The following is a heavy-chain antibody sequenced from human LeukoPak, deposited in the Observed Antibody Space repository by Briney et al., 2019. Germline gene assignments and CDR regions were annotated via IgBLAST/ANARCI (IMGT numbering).Heavy chain of an antibody. D-gene: IGHD3-10*01. Sequence: GGSLRLSCAASGFTFSSYSMIWVRQARGKGLEWVAVIWYDGSNKYYADSVKGRFTISRDNAKNSLYLQMNSLRDEDTAVYYCARYYRYGMDVWGQGTTVTVSS. J-gene: IGHJ6*02. CDR1: GFTFSSYS. CDR2: IWYDGSNK. CDR3: ARYYRYGMDV. V-gene: IGHV3-33*08.